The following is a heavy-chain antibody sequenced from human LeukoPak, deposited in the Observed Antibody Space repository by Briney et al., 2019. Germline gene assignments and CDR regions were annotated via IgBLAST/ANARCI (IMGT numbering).Heavy chain of an antibody. CDR2: ISWNSGSI. D-gene: IGHD6-6*01. CDR3: AKDIGRPGYYHYYGMDV. V-gene: IGHV3-9*01. J-gene: IGHJ6*02. CDR1: GFTFDDYA. Sequence: GGSLRLSCAASGFTFDDYAMHWVRQAPGKGLEWVSGISWNSGSIGYADSVKGRFTISRDNAKNSLYLQMNSLRAEDTALYYCAKDIGRPGYYHYYGMDVWGQGTTVTVSS.